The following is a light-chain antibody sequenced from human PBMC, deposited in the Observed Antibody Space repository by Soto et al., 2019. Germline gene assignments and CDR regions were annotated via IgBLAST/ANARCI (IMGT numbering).Light chain of an antibody. CDR1: QSIGTW. V-gene: IGKV1-5*01. Sequence: DIQMTQSPSTLSASVGDRVTITCRASQSIGTWLAWYQHRPGTAPSLLIYDASTLRSGVPSRFSGSGSGTEFTLTISSLQADDFATYYCQQSDTYPLTFGQGTRLEIK. CDR2: DAS. CDR3: QQSDTYPLT. J-gene: IGKJ5*01.